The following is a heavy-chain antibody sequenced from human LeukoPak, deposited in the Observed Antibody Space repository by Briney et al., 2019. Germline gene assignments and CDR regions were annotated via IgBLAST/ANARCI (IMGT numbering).Heavy chain of an antibody. Sequence: SETLSLTCTVSGGSISSSSYYWGWIRQPPGKGLEWIGNIFYSGSTYYNPSLKSRVTISVDTSKNQFSLKLSSVTAADTAVYYCAKDVELTPFDYWGQGTLVTVSS. D-gene: IGHD1-7*01. CDR2: IFYSGST. CDR1: GGSISSSSYY. J-gene: IGHJ4*02. CDR3: AKDVELTPFDY. V-gene: IGHV4-39*07.